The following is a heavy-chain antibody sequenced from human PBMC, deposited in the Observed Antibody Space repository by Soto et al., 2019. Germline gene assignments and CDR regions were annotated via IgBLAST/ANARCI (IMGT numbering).Heavy chain of an antibody. CDR1: GYSISSNNW. J-gene: IGHJ2*01. V-gene: IGHV4-28*01. CDR3: ARTPRDIGGGMHWYFDL. Sequence: QVQLQESGPGLVKPSDTLSLTCAVSGYSISSNNWWGWFRQPPGKGLEWIGYIYYSAGTYYNPSLKSRVSMSIDTSKNQFSLKLDSLTAVDTAVYYCARTPRDIGGGMHWYFDLWGRGTLVSVSS. D-gene: IGHD2-15*01. CDR2: IYYSAGT.